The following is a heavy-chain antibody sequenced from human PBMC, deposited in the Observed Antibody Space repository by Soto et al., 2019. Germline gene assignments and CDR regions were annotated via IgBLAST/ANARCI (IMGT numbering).Heavy chain of an antibody. Sequence: SETLALTCTVSGGSISSSSYYGGWIRQPPGKGLEWIGGIYDSGSTYYNPSLKSRVTMSVDTTNNQFSLKLSSVTAADTAVYYCTWTSGTALLQYWGHGTLVTVPS. CDR2: IYDSGST. V-gene: IGHV4-39*01. CDR1: GGSISSSSYY. J-gene: IGHJ4*01. CDR3: TWTSGTALLQY. D-gene: IGHD1-26*01.